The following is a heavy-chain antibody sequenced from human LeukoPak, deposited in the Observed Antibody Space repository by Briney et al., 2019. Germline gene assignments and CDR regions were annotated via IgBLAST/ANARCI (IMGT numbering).Heavy chain of an antibody. CDR2: INPSGGGT. D-gene: IGHD6-13*01. J-gene: IGHJ4*02. CDR3: ARDREAAAGSLPDY. V-gene: IGHV1-46*01. CDR1: GYTFTSHY. Sequence: ASVKVSCKASGYTFTSHYMHWVRQAPGQGLEWMGIINPSGGGTGYAQKFQGRVTMTRDTPTSTVYMELSSLRSEDTAVYYCARDREAAAGSLPDYWGQGTLVIVSS.